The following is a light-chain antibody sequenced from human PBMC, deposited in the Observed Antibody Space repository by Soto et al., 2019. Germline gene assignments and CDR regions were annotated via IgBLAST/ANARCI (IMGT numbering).Light chain of an antibody. V-gene: IGLV2-23*02. CDR3: CSYAGSSQMV. J-gene: IGLJ3*02. CDR2: AVT. Sequence: QSALTQPASVSACPGQSITISCSGTSGDVGSYNLVSWYQQHPGKAPKLLIYAVTKRPSGVSDRFSASKSDNTASLAISGLQAEDEADYYCCSYAGSSQMVFGGGTKVTVL. CDR1: SGDVGSYNL.